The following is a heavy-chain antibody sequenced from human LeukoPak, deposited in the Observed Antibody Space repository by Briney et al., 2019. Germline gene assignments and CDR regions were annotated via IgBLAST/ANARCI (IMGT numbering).Heavy chain of an antibody. Sequence: RGSLRLSCAASGFTFSNYDMHWVRQAPGKGLEWVAVISYDGSNKYFADSVKGRFTISRDNSRNTLYLQMNSLRAEDTAVYYCATPYNFGYYFDYWGQGTLVTVSS. J-gene: IGHJ4*02. CDR1: GFTFSNYD. CDR3: ATPYNFGYYFDY. V-gene: IGHV3-30*03. D-gene: IGHD1-1*01. CDR2: ISYDGSNK.